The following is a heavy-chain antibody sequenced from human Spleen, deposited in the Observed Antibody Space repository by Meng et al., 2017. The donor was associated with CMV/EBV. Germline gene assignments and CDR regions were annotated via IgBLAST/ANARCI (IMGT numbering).Heavy chain of an antibody. V-gene: IGHV3-30*03. Sequence: GGSLRPSCEASGFPFSSYSMNWVRQAPGKGLEWVALISYHGKNEKYADSVKGRFTISRDYSKNTVSLQMSSLRPEDTAVYYCTRSPLGGESDYWGQGTLVTVSS. CDR3: TRSPLGGESDY. CDR2: ISYHGKNE. J-gene: IGHJ4*02. CDR1: GFPFSSYS. D-gene: IGHD3-16*01.